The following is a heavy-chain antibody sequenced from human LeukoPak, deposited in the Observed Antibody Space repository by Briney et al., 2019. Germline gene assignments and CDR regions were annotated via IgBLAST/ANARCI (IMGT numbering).Heavy chain of an antibody. CDR3: AKDSFKAVAGSFDY. CDR1: GFTFSSYA. V-gene: IGHV3-23*01. D-gene: IGHD6-19*01. J-gene: IGHJ4*02. CDR2: ISGSGGST. Sequence: KPGGSLRLSCAASGFTFSSYAMSGVREAPGKGLEWVSAISGSGGSTYYADSVKGRFTISRDHSKNTLYLQMNSLRAEDTAVYYCAKDSFKAVAGSFDYWDQGTLVTVSS.